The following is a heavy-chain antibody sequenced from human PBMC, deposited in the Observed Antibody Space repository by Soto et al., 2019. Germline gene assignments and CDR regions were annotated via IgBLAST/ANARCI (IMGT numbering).Heavy chain of an antibody. CDR2: IKSKTDGGTT. J-gene: IGHJ6*02. D-gene: IGHD5-18*01. CDR1: GFTFSNAW. V-gene: IGHV3-15*07. CDR3: TTAGPNRYGYYYYYGMDV. Sequence: EVQLVESGGGLVKPGGSLRLSCAASGFTFSNAWMNWVRQAPGKGLEWVGRIKSKTDGGTTDYAAPVKGRFTISRDDSKNTLYLQMNSLKTEDTAVYYCTTAGPNRYGYYYYYGMDVWGQGTTVTVSS.